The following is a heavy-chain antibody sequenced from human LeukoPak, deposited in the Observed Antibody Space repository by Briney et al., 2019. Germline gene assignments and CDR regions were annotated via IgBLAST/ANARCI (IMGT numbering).Heavy chain of an antibody. J-gene: IGHJ6*03. V-gene: IGHV4-39*01. CDR2: IYYSGST. CDR1: GGSISSSSYY. CDR3: ARQHKSYYMDV. Sequence: SETLSLTCTVSGGSISSSSYYWGWIRQPPGKGLEWIESIYYSGSTYYNPSLKSRVTISVDTSKNQFSLKLSSVTAADTAVYYCARQHKSYYMDVWGKGTTVTVSS.